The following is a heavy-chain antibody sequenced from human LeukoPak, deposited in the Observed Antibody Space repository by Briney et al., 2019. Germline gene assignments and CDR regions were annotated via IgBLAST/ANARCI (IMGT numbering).Heavy chain of an antibody. J-gene: IGHJ4*02. CDR3: ARVADYYVSGHFDY. D-gene: IGHD3-10*01. V-gene: IGHV3-53*01. CDR1: GFIVSGNY. Sequence: GGSLRLCCAACGFIVSGNYMMWLRQTRGGRVEWVCLNYSGGNTCYTDSLKGRFTISRNNSENTLYLQMNSLRTEDTAVYYCARVADYYVSGHFDYWGQGTLVTVSS. CDR2: NYSGGNT.